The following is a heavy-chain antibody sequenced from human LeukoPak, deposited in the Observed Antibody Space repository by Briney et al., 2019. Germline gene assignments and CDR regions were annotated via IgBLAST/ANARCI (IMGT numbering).Heavy chain of an antibody. J-gene: IGHJ4*02. CDR3: ARASLESIAARSCFDY. D-gene: IGHD6-6*01. CDR1: GGSFSGYY. CDR2: INHSGST. Sequence: SETLSLTCAVYGGSFSGYYWSWIRQPPGKGLEWIGEINHSGSTNYNPSLKSRVTISVDTSKNQFSLKLSSVTAADTAVYYCARASLESIAARSCFDYWGQGTLVTVSS. V-gene: IGHV4-34*01.